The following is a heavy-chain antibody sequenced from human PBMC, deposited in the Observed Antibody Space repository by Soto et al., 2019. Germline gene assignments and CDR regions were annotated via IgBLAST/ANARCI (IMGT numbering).Heavy chain of an antibody. V-gene: IGHV3-15*01. CDR3: TSLYYGH. Sequence: GGSLRLSCAASEFTFANALISWVRQAPGKGLEWVGRIKSKADGGTTDYAAPVKGRFTISRDESQNTLYLQMNSLKTEDTAVYYCTSLYYGHWGQGTLVTVSS. CDR1: EFTFANAL. J-gene: IGHJ4*02. CDR2: IKSKADGGTT. D-gene: IGHD4-17*01.